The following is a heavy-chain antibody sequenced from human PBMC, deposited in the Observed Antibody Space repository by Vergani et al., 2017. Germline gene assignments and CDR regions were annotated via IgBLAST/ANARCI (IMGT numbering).Heavy chain of an antibody. Sequence: EVQLLESGGGLAQPGGSLRLSCEASGITFWKFGMHWVRQGPGKGLEWVSGISWNSGAVDYADSVRGRFTISRDNAKHSLFLEMNSLRVEDTAVYFCTKGSVYYHDSAGHGYDPYTGFVLWGQGTLVSVSS. D-gene: IGHD5-12*01. CDR1: GITFWKFG. CDR3: TKGSVYYHDSAGHGYDPYTGFVL. CDR2: ISWNSGAV. J-gene: IGHJ3*01. V-gene: IGHV3-9*01.